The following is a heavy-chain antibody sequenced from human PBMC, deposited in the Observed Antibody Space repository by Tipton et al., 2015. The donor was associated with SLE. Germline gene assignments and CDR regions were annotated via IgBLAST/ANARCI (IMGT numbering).Heavy chain of an antibody. V-gene: IGHV4-61*02. CDR1: GGSISSGSYY. CDR3: ARDFRADGNGFGP. J-gene: IGHJ5*02. Sequence: LRLSCTVSGGSISSGSYYWSWIRQPAGKGLEWIGRIYSSGSTNYNPSLKSRVTMSVDTSKNQFSLRLTSVTAADTAVYYCARDFRADGNGFGPWGQGTLVTVSS. CDR2: IYSSGST. D-gene: IGHD5-24*01.